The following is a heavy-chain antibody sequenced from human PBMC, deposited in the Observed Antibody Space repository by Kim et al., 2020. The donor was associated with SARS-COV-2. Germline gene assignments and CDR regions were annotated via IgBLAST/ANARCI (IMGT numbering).Heavy chain of an antibody. CDR2: ISAYNGNT. D-gene: IGHD2-2*01. V-gene: IGHV1-18*01. CDR1: GYTFTSYG. CDR3: ARFLGYCSSTSCYGYGMDV. J-gene: IGHJ6*02. Sequence: ASVKVSCKASGYTFTSYGISWVRQAPGQGLEWMGWISAYNGNTNYAQKLQGRVTMTTDTSTSTAYMELRSLRSDDTAVYYCARFLGYCSSTSCYGYGMDVWGQGTTVTVSS.